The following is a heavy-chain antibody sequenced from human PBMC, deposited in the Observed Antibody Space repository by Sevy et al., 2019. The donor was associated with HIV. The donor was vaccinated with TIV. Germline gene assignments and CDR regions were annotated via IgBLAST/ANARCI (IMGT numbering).Heavy chain of an antibody. CDR3: ARGDKDGWFDP. Sequence: GGSLRLSCAASGFTISSNTMNWLRQAPGKGLEWVSSISSRSTYIFYADSVKGRFTISRDNSKKSLFLQMNSLRVEDTAVYYCARGDKDGWFDPWGQGTPVTVSS. V-gene: IGHV3-21*01. J-gene: IGHJ5*02. CDR1: GFTISSNT. D-gene: IGHD3-9*01. CDR2: ISSRSTYI.